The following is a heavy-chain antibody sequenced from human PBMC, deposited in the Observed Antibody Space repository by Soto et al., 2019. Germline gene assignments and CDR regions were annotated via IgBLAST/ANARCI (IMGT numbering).Heavy chain of an antibody. CDR3: VILIVGATAGDY. D-gene: IGHD1-26*01. Sequence: GGSLRLSCAASGFTFSTYGMHWVRQAPGRGLEWVALISFDGSNRYYADSVKGRFTVSRDNSKNTLYLQMNSLRAEDTAVYYCVILIVGATAGDYWGQGTLVTVSS. J-gene: IGHJ4*02. CDR2: ISFDGSNR. CDR1: GFTFSTYG. V-gene: IGHV3-30*03.